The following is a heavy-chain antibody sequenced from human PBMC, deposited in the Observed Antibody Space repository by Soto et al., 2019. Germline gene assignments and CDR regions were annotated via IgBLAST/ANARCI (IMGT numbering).Heavy chain of an antibody. CDR3: AFVDSSGYYPDGFDY. Sequence: QVQLVQSGAEVKKPGSSVKVSCKASGGTFSSYAISWVRQAPGQGLEWMGGIIPILGTANYAQKFQGRVTITADESTSTAYMELSSLRSEDTAVYYCAFVDSSGYYPDGFDYWGQGTLVTVSS. J-gene: IGHJ4*02. D-gene: IGHD3-22*01. CDR2: IIPILGTA. CDR1: GGTFSSYA. V-gene: IGHV1-69*01.